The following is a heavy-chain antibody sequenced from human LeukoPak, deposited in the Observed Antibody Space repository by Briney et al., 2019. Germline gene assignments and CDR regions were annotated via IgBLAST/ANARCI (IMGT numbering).Heavy chain of an antibody. V-gene: IGHV4-59*01. CDR3: ARDYYDSSVLWFDP. CDR2: IYYSGST. CDR1: GGSISSYY. J-gene: IGHJ5*02. D-gene: IGHD3-22*01. Sequence: SETLSLTCTVSGGSISSYYWSWIRQPPGKGLEWIGYIYYSGSTNYNPSLKSRVTISVDTSKNQFSLKLGSVTAADTAVYYCARDYYDSSVLWFDPWGQGTLVTVSS.